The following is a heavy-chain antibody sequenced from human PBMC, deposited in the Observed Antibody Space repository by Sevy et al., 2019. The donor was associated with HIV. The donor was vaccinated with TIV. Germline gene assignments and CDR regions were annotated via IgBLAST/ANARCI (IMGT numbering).Heavy chain of an antibody. J-gene: IGHJ4*02. CDR1: GFTFSYYN. CDR3: ARNLDYYASGPPDS. Sequence: GGSLILSCAASGFTFSYYNMNWVRHAPGKGLEWVSSISSGSSYIFYVDSVKGRFTISRDNAKDSLFLQMNSLRAEDTAVYYCARNLDYYASGPPDSWGRGTLVTVSS. CDR2: ISSGSSYI. D-gene: IGHD3-10*01. V-gene: IGHV3-21*01.